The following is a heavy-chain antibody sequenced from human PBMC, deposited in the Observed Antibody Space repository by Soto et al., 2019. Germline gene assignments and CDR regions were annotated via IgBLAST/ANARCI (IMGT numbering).Heavy chain of an antibody. Sequence: QVQAVQSGPAVKTPGASVKVSCKASGFTFTSYRIHWVRQAPGQGLEWMGMINPSGPTTIYVETFQGIVTMTSDPSTSTVYMELSSLRSEDTAIYYCARGYGSSSPWFDPWGQGTLVTVSS. CDR1: GFTFTSYR. D-gene: IGHD6-6*01. CDR3: ARGYGSSSPWFDP. CDR2: INPSGPTT. V-gene: IGHV1-46*01. J-gene: IGHJ5*02.